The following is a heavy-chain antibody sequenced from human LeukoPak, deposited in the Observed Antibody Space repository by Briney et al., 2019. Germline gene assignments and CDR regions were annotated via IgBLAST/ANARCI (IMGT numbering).Heavy chain of an antibody. CDR3: ARRVDATRWFDP. J-gene: IGHJ5*02. CDR2: INSDGTST. CDR1: GFTFSNYF. D-gene: IGHD2-15*01. V-gene: IGHV3-74*03. Sequence: GGSLRLSCAASGFTFSNYFMHWVRQAPGKGLVWVSRINSDGTSTMYADSVKGRFTISRDNAKNTLYLQMDSLRDEDTAVYYCARRVDATRWFDPWGQGTLVTVSS.